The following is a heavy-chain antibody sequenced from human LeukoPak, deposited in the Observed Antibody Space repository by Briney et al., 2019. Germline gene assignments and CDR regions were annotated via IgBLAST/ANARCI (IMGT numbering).Heavy chain of an antibody. CDR3: ARLCLERRPQKYYYYYMDV. CDR1: ACSISSSSYY. J-gene: IGHJ6*03. CDR2: IYYSGST. D-gene: IGHD1-1*01. V-gene: IGHV4-39*07. Sequence: NPSETLSLTCTVSACSISSSSYYWGWIRQPPGKGLEWIGSIYYSGSTNYNPSLKSRVTISVDTSKYQFSLKLSSVTAADTAVYYCARLCLERRPQKYYYYYMDVWGKGTTVTISS.